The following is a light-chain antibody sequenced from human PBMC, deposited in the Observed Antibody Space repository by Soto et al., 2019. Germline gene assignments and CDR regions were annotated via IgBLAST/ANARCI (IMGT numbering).Light chain of an antibody. CDR2: GAT. CDR1: QRVTSSY. Sequence: VVPQSPGPLSLSPGERAALSFRAAQRVTSSYVAWYQQKPGQAPRLLIYGATGRATGIPDRFSGSGSGTDFTLTIGRLESEHFAVYYCQQYNNWPRTFGQGTKVDIK. V-gene: IGKV3-20*01. J-gene: IGKJ1*01. CDR3: QQYNNWPRT.